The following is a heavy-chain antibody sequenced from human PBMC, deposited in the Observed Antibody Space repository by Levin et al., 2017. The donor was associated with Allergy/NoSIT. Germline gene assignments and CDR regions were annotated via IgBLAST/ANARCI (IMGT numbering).Heavy chain of an antibody. CDR3: ARDHSGYDG. CDR1: GGSVSSGSYY. J-gene: IGHJ4*02. D-gene: IGHD5-12*01. Sequence: SETLSLTCTVSGGSVSSGSYYWSWIRQPPGKGLEWIGYIYYSGSTNYNPSLKSRVTISVDTSKNQFSLKLSSVTAADTAVYYCARDHSGYDGWGQGTLVTVSS. CDR2: IYYSGST. V-gene: IGHV4-61*01.